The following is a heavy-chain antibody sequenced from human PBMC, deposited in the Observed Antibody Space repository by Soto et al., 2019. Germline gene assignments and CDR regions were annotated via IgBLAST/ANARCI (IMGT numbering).Heavy chain of an antibody. CDR2: IYSGGST. V-gene: IGHV3-53*01. D-gene: IGHD2-2*01. J-gene: IGHJ6*02. CDR3: ASVCSSTSCYQRGMDV. Sequence: PGGSLRLSCAASGFTVSSNYMSWVRQAPGKGLEWVSVIYSGGSTYYADSVKGRFTISRDNPKNTLYLQMNSLRAEDTAVYYCASVCSSTSCYQRGMDVWGQGTTVTVSS. CDR1: GFTVSSNY.